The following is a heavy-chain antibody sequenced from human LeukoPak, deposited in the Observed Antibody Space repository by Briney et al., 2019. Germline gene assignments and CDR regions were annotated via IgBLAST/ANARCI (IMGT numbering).Heavy chain of an antibody. D-gene: IGHD3-22*01. CDR3: ARVGTYYYDSSGYYLYY. CDR2: ISSSGSTI. V-gene: IGHV3-11*04. CDR1: GFTFDDYG. J-gene: IGHJ4*02. Sequence: GGSLRLSCAGSGFTFDDYGMSWVRQAPGKGLEWVSYISSSGSTIYYADSVKGRFTISRDDAKNSLYLQMNSLRAEDTAVYFCARVGTYYYDSSGYYLYYWGQGTLVTVSS.